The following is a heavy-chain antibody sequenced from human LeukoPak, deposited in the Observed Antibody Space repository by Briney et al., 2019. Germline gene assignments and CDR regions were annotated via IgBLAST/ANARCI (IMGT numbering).Heavy chain of an antibody. V-gene: IGHV1-69*01. CDR3: ARVAWRAFGAFDI. CDR1: GGTFSSYA. CDR2: IIPIFGTA. D-gene: IGHD3-16*01. Sequence: GSSVKVSCKASGGTFSSYAISWVRQAPGQGLEWMGGIIPIFGTANYAQKFQGRVTITADESTSTAYMELSSLRSEDTAVYYCARVAWRAFGAFDIWGQGTMVTVSS. J-gene: IGHJ3*02.